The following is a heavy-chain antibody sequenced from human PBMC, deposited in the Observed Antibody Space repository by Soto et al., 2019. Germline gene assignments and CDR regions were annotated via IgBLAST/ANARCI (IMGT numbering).Heavy chain of an antibody. Sequence: GGSLRLSCAASGFTFSSYAMHWVRQAPGKGLEYVSAISSNGGSTYYANSVKGRFTISRDNSKNTLYLQMGSLRAEDMAVYYCAREEEGYYGSGTPALKQSRPSSYYYYYMDVWGKGTTVTVSS. CDR3: AREEEGYYGSGTPALKQSRPSSYYYYYMDV. D-gene: IGHD3-10*01. CDR1: GFTFSSYA. CDR2: ISSNGGST. V-gene: IGHV3-64*01. J-gene: IGHJ6*03.